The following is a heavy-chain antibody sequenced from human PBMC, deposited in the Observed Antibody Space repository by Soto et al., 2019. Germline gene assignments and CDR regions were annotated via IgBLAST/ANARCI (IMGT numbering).Heavy chain of an antibody. D-gene: IGHD3-16*01. V-gene: IGHV3-9*01. CDR1: GFTFDEYA. CDR3: AKDRLAGGILGAVGEY. Sequence: EVQLMESGGGLVQPGRSLRLSCAASGFTFDEYAMHWVRQVPGKGLEWVSSISWNGDNIGYADSVKGRFSISRDNARDSLHRQTTSLRAKDTAFYFSAKDRLAGGILGAVGEYWCQGTLVTVPS. J-gene: IGHJ4*02. CDR2: ISWNGDNI.